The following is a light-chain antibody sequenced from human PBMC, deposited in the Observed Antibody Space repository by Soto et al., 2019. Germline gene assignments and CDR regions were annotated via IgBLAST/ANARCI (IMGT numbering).Light chain of an antibody. CDR2: NND. J-gene: IGLJ2*01. V-gene: IGLV1-44*01. CDR1: SSNNGSNT. CDR3: AAWDDSLSGVV. Sequence: QSVLTQPPSASGTPGQRVTISCSGSSSNNGSNTANWYQQLPGTAPKLLIYNNDYRPSGVPDRFSGSKSGTSASLAISGLQSEDEADYYCAAWDDSLSGVVFGGGTKLTVL.